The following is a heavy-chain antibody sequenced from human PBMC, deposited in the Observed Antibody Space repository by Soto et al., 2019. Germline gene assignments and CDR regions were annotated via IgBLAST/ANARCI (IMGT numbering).Heavy chain of an antibody. CDR3: ARVDVDTAMAYFDY. D-gene: IGHD5-18*01. V-gene: IGHV1-18*01. Sequence: GSVKVSSKASGYPFTSYGISLVRQAPGQGLEWIGWMRAYNGNTNYAQKLQGRVTMTTDTSTSTAYMELRSLRSDDTAGYYCARVDVDTAMAYFDYWGQGTLVTVPQ. J-gene: IGHJ4*02. CDR2: MRAYNGNT. CDR1: GYPFTSYG.